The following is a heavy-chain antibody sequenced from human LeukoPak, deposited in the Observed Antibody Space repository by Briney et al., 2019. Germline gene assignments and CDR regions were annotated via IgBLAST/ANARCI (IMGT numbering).Heavy chain of an antibody. V-gene: IGHV3-23*01. CDR1: GFTFTTYA. CDR2: ISGSGGST. Sequence: GGSLRLSCAASGFTFTTYAMSWVRQAPGEGLQWVSAISGSGGSTYSADSVKGRFTISRDNARNSLYLQMNSLTAEDTAAYYCARDPYSGAYGNTYYYYMDVWGKGTTVTISS. CDR3: ARDPYSGAYGNTYYYYMDV. D-gene: IGHD1-26*01. J-gene: IGHJ6*03.